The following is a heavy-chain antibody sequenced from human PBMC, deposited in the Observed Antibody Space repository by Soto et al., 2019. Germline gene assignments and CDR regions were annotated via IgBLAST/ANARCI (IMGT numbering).Heavy chain of an antibody. CDR3: ASVPRMVRGFEY. Sequence: SQTLSVTCAVDGGSCIGYDCSWIRQTPGKGLEWIGEINHSGSTNYNPSLKRRVTISVDTSKNQFSLKLSSVTAADTAVYYCASVPRMVRGFEYWGQGTLVTVSS. J-gene: IGHJ4*02. CDR1: GGSCIGYD. CDR2: INHSGST. V-gene: IGHV4-34*01. D-gene: IGHD3-10*01.